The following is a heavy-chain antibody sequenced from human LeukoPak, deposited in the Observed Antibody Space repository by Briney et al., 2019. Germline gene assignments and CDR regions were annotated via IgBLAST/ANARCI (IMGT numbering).Heavy chain of an antibody. Sequence: SETLSLTCAVSGGSISSGGYSWSWIRQPPGKGLEWIGYIYHSGSTYYNPSLKSRVTMSVDTSKNQFSLKLSSVTAADTAVYYCARDRDQDGMDVWGQGTTVSVSS. CDR1: GGSISSGGYS. CDR3: ARDRDQDGMDV. J-gene: IGHJ6*02. V-gene: IGHV4-30-2*01. CDR2: IYHSGST.